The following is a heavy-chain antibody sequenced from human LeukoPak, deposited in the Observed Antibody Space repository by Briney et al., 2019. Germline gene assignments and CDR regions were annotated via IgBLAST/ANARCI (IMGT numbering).Heavy chain of an antibody. J-gene: IGHJ2*01. CDR1: GFTFSSYA. CDR3: AKASYYYDSSGYYYLSYFDL. V-gene: IGHV3-23*01. D-gene: IGHD3-22*01. Sequence: GSLRLSCAASGFTFSSYAMSWVRQAPGKGLEWVSAISGSGGSTYYADSVKGRFTISRDNSKNTLYLQMNSLRAEDTAVHYCAKASYYYDSSGYYYLSYFDLWGRGTLVTVSS. CDR2: ISGSGGST.